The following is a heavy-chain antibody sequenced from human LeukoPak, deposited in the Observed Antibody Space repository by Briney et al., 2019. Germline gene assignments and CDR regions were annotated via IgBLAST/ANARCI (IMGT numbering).Heavy chain of an antibody. J-gene: IGHJ4*02. CDR3: ARDGSSRIAATS. CDR1: GYTFTSYD. CDR2: MSPNSGDT. V-gene: IGHV1-8*01. D-gene: IGHD6-13*01. Sequence: ASVKVSCKASGYTFTSYDFNWVRQATGQRPEWMGWMSPNSGDTGYAQKFQDRVTMTRNTSISTAYMELSSLRSDDTAVYYCARDGSSRIAATSWGQGTLVTVSS.